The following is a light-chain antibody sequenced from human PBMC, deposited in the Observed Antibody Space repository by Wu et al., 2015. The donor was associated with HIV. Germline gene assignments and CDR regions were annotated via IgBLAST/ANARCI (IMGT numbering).Light chain of an antibody. J-gene: IGKJ1*01. CDR3: QQSYSSPWT. CDR2: AAS. CDR1: QGIRDS. V-gene: IGKV1-9*01. Sequence: IQVTQSPPSLSASVGDRVTITCRTSQGIRDSLAWYQQKPGKAPNLLIYAASASQGGVPSRFSGSGSGTDFALTISSLQPEDFATYYCQQSYSSPWTFGQGTKVEIK.